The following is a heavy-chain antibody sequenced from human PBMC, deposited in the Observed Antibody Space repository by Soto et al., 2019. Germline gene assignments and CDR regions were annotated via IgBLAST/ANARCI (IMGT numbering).Heavy chain of an antibody. J-gene: IGHJ6*02. CDR1: GFDASVNF. CDR3: VGENYYYGMDV. V-gene: IGHV3-66*01. CDR2: INNAGST. Sequence: EVQLVESGGTLVQPGGSLKLSCAASGFDASVNFMTWVRQAPGKGLEWVTAINNAGSTFYADSVKGRFSISRDDSKNTLYLQKNSLRVEDPAMSYCVGENYYYGMDVWGQGTAVTVSS.